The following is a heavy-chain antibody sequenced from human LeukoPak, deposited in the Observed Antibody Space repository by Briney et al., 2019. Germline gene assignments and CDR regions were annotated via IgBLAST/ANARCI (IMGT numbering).Heavy chain of an antibody. CDR2: IIPIFGTA. Sequence: GASVKVSCKASGGTFSSYAISWVRQAPGQGLEWMGGIIPIFGTANYAQKFQGRVTITADESTSTAYMELSSLRSEDTAVYYCAREFLVTGYPGNFDYWGQGTLVTVSS. J-gene: IGHJ4*02. D-gene: IGHD5-12*01. V-gene: IGHV1-69*13. CDR1: GGTFSSYA. CDR3: AREFLVTGYPGNFDY.